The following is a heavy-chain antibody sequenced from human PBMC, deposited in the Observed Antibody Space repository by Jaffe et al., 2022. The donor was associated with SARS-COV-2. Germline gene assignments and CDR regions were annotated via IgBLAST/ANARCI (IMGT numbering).Heavy chain of an antibody. CDR1: GFTFSSYW. V-gene: IGHV3-7*01. CDR3: ARDWSYYYDSSGYITAYYYYYMDV. CDR2: IKQDGSEK. Sequence: EVQLVESGGGLVQPGGSLRLSCAASGFTFSSYWMSWVRQAPGKGLEWVANIKQDGSEKYYVDSVKGRFTISRDNAKNSLYLQMNSLRAEDTAVYYCARDWSYYYDSSGYITAYYYYYMDVWGKGTTVTVSS. D-gene: IGHD3-22*01. J-gene: IGHJ6*03.